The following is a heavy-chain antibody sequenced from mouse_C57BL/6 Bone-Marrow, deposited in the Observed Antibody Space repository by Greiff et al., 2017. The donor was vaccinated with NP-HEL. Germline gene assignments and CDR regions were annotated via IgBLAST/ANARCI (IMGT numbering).Heavy chain of an antibody. Sequence: EVQRVESGGDLVKPGGSLKLSCAASGFTFSSYGMSWVRQTPDKRLEWVATISSGGSYTYYPDSVKGRFTISRDNAKNTLYLQMSSLKSEDTAMYYCARRGYYGFYWYFDVWGTGTTVTVSS. CDR1: GFTFSSYG. V-gene: IGHV5-6*01. CDR3: ARRGYYGFYWYFDV. D-gene: IGHD1-2*01. J-gene: IGHJ1*03. CDR2: ISSGGSYT.